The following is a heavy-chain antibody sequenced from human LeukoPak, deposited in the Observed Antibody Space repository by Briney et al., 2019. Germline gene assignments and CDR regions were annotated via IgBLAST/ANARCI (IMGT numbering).Heavy chain of an antibody. CDR3: AGCQSSGSYYDLDY. V-gene: IGHV1-69*13. J-gene: IGHJ4*02. Sequence: SVKVSCKASGGTFSSYAISWVRQAPGQGLEWMGGIIPIFGTANYAQKFQGRVTITADESTSTAYMELSSLRSEDTAVYYCAGCQSSGSYYDLDYWGQGTLVTVSS. CDR1: GGTFSSYA. CDR2: IIPIFGTA. D-gene: IGHD1-26*01.